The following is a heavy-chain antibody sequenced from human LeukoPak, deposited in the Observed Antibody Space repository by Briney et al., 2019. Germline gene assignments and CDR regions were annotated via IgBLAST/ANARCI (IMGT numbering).Heavy chain of an antibody. CDR2: IYYSGST. J-gene: IGHJ4*02. CDR3: ARWDSGSYFLDY. V-gene: IGHV4-61*01. D-gene: IGHD1-26*01. CDR1: GGSVSSDSYY. Sequence: SETLSLTCTVSGGSVSSDSYYWNWIRQPPGKGLEWIGYIYYSGSTNYNPSLKSRVTISIDTSKNQFSLKLNSVTAADTAVYYCARWDSGSYFLDYWGQGTLVTVSS.